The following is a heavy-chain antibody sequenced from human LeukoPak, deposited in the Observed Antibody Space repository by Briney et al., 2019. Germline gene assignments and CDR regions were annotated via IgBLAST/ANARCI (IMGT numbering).Heavy chain of an antibody. Sequence: PGGSLRLSCAASGFTFTSYGMHWVRQAPGKVLEWVAFIRYDGSNKYYADSVKGRFTISRDNSKNTLYLQMNSLRAEDTAVYYCATYSGSYFDFDYWGQGTLVTVSS. D-gene: IGHD1-26*01. V-gene: IGHV3-30*02. CDR3: ATYSGSYFDFDY. CDR1: GFTFTSYG. CDR2: IRYDGSNK. J-gene: IGHJ4*02.